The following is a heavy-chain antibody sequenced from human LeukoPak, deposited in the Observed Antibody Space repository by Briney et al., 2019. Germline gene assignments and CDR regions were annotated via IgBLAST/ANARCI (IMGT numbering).Heavy chain of an antibody. CDR1: GGSVSNYA. Sequence: AVKVSCKASGGSVSNYAIIWVRQAPGQGREWMGGVIPIFCTANYAQKFQGRVTITAPKSTSTAYMELSSLSSEDTAVYYCARPRFPYYRLSGTDYYYMDVWGKGTTVTVSS. D-gene: IGHD3-10*01. CDR3: ARPRFPYYRLSGTDYYYMDV. J-gene: IGHJ6*03. CDR2: VIPIFCTA. V-gene: IGHV1-69*06.